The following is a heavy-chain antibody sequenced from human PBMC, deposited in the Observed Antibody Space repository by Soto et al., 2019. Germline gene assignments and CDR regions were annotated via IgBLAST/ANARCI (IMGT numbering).Heavy chain of an antibody. Sequence: PSETLSLTCTVSGGSISSGDYYWSWIRQPPGKGLEWIGYIYYSGSTYYNPSLRSRVTISVDTSKNQFSLKLSSVTAADTAVYYCARIHHNDFWSGYCFDYWGQGNLVTVSS. J-gene: IGHJ4*02. V-gene: IGHV4-30-4*01. CDR3: ARIHHNDFWSGYCFDY. CDR1: GGSISSGDYY. CDR2: IYYSGST. D-gene: IGHD3-3*01.